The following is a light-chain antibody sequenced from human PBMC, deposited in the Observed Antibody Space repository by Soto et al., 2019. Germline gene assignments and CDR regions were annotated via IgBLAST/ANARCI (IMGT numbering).Light chain of an antibody. CDR1: SIDVGGYNY. Sequence: QSALTQPPSASGSPGQSVTISCTGTSIDVGGYNYVSWYQQHPGKAPKLMIYEVSKRPSGVPDRFSGSKSGNTASLTVSGLQAEDEADYYCSSYAGSNKVFGTGTKVTVL. J-gene: IGLJ1*01. V-gene: IGLV2-8*01. CDR3: SSYAGSNKV. CDR2: EVS.